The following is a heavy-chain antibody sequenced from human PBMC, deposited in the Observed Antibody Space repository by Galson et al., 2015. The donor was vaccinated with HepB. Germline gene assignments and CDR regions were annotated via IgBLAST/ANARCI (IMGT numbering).Heavy chain of an antibody. J-gene: IGHJ5*02. CDR3: VKGMGFDP. CDR2: ISTNGDST. V-gene: IGHV3-64D*06. Sequence: SLRLSCAASGFTFSNYAIHWVRQAPGKGLEYVSAISTNGDSTYYADSVKGRFIISRDNSKNTVYLQMSSLRPEDTAVYYCVKGMGFDPWGQGTLVIVSS. D-gene: IGHD2-8*01. CDR1: GFTFSNYA.